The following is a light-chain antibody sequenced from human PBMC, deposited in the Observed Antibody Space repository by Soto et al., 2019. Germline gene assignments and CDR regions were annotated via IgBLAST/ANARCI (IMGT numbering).Light chain of an antibody. Sequence: EIVMTQSPATLSVSPGERATLSCRASQSINNNLAWFQQKPGQAPRLLIYGASTRATGIPVRFSASGSGTECTLTISSLQSEDFAVYVCQQYNNWPPWTFGQGTKVEIK. J-gene: IGKJ1*01. CDR2: GAS. V-gene: IGKV3-15*01. CDR3: QQYNNWPPWT. CDR1: QSINNN.